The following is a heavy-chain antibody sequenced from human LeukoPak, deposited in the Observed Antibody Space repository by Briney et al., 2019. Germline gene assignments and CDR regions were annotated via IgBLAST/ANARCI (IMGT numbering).Heavy chain of an antibody. CDR1: GASITSGGFS. V-gene: IGHV4-39*01. CDR2: VYYSGST. D-gene: IGHD4/OR15-4a*01. CDR3: ARRDYAAWFDP. J-gene: IGHJ5*02. Sequence: SETLSFTCNVSGASITSGGFSWAWIRPSPGKRLEWIGNVYYSGSTQYNPSLKGRVTISMDMPKTQFSLNLNSVSVTDTAIYYCARRDYAAWFDPWGQGTLVSVSS.